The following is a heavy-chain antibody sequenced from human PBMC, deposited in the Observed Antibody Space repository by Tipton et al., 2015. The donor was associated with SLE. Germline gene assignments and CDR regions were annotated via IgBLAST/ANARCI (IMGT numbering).Heavy chain of an antibody. V-gene: IGHV4-34*01. Sequence: TLSLTCAVYGGSFSGYYWSWIRQVPGKGLEWIGEINHSGSTNYNPSLKSRVTISVDTSKNQFSLKLSSVTAADTAVYYCARGRSYYDSSGYYWFDPWGQGTLVTVSS. CDR2: INHSGST. D-gene: IGHD3-22*01. CDR1: GGSFSGYY. J-gene: IGHJ5*02. CDR3: ARGRSYYDSSGYYWFDP.